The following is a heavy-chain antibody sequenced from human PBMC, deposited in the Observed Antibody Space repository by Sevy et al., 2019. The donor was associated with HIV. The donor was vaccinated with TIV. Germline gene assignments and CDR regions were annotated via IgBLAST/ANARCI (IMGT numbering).Heavy chain of an antibody. D-gene: IGHD3-16*02. CDR2: ESYDTSNR. J-gene: IGHJ4*02. CDR3: ASDAPGDFVLGSYLTH. Sequence: GGSLRLSCAASGFSFNRYAMHWVRQAPGKGLEWVAMESYDTSNRYYADSVKGRFSISRDNFNNILFLQMNTLRPEDTAVYYCASDAPGDFVLGSYLTHWGRGTLVTVSS. CDR1: GFSFNRYA. V-gene: IGHV3-30*14.